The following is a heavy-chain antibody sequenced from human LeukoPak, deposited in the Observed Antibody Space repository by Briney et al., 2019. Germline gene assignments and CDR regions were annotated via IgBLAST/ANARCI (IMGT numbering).Heavy chain of an antibody. V-gene: IGHV4-30-4*02. J-gene: IGHJ4*02. CDR1: GGSISSGDYY. Sequence: SETLSLTCTVSGGSISSGDYYWSWIRQPPGKGLEWIGYIYYSGSTYYNPSLKSRLTISADTSKNQFSLKLSSVTAADTAVYYCARVGGWGCSSTSCPFDYWGQGTLVTVSS. D-gene: IGHD2-2*01. CDR2: IYYSGST. CDR3: ARVGGWGCSSTSCPFDY.